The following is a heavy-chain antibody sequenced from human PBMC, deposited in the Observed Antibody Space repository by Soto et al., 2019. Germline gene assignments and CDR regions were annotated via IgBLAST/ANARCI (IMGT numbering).Heavy chain of an antibody. Sequence: SETLSLTCTVSGDSISSYYWTWIRQPPGKGLEYIGYIYYSGRTYYNPSLKSRVTISVDTSKNQFSLKLSSVTAADTAVYYCARGHLGITTTGTWYDFNYWGQGTLVTVSS. CDR1: GDSISSYY. V-gene: IGHV4-59*01. CDR2: IYYSGRT. J-gene: IGHJ4*02. D-gene: IGHD2-15*01. CDR3: ARGHLGITTTGTWYDFNY.